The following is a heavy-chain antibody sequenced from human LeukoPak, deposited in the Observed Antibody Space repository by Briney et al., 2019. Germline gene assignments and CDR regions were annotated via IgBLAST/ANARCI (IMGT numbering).Heavy chain of an antibody. CDR1: GFTFSSYA. D-gene: IGHD1-26*01. Sequence: PGGSLRLSCAASGFTFSSYAMSWVRQAPGKGREWVSAISGSGGSTYYADSVKGRFTISRDNSKNTLYLQMNSLRAEDTAVYYCAKDRAGDSGSYHDAFDIWGQGTMVTVSS. CDR3: AKDRAGDSGSYHDAFDI. CDR2: ISGSGGST. V-gene: IGHV3-23*01. J-gene: IGHJ3*02.